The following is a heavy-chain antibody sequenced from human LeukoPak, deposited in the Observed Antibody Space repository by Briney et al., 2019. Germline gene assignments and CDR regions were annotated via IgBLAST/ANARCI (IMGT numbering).Heavy chain of an antibody. J-gene: IGHJ4*02. Sequence: SETLSLTGVVSDYSISSGYYWGWIRQPPGKGLEWIGSIYHSGSTYYNPSLNSQVTISVDTSKNQFSLKLSSVTAADTAVYYCARHYYYDSSGYPLDYWGQGTLVTVS. V-gene: IGHV4-38-2*01. CDR1: DYSISSGYY. CDR2: IYHSGST. CDR3: ARHYYYDSSGYPLDY. D-gene: IGHD3-22*01.